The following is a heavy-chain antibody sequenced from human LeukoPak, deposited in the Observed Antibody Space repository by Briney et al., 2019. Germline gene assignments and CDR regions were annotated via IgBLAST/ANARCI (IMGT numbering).Heavy chain of an antibody. J-gene: IGHJ5*02. D-gene: IGHD5-18*01. CDR3: ASDGQLWKQARYNWFDP. CDR1: GYTFTGYY. CDR2: ISPNSGGT. V-gene: IGHV1-2*02. Sequence: GASVKVSCKASGYTFTGYYMHWVRQAPGQGLEWMGWISPNSGGTNYAQKFQGRVTMTRDTSISTAYMELSRLRSDDTAVYYCASDGQLWKQARYNWFDPWGQGTLVTVSS.